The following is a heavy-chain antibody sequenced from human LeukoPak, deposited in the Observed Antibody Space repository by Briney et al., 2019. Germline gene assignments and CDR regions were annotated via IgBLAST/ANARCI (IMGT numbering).Heavy chain of an antibody. V-gene: IGHV4-4*07. CDR3: AREKVDHQVLSKRGVYYFDY. CDR1: GDSISSLF. Sequence: SETLSLTCTVSGDSISSLFLSWIRQPAGKGLEWIGRIYGSRSTTYNPSLKSRVTMSVDTSKNQFSLKLTSVTAADTAVYYCAREKVDHQVLSKRGVYYFDYWGQGTVVTVSS. D-gene: IGHD2-2*01. CDR2: IYGSRST. J-gene: IGHJ4*02.